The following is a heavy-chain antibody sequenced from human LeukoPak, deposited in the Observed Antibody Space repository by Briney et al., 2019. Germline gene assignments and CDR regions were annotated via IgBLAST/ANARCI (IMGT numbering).Heavy chain of an antibody. J-gene: IGHJ3*02. V-gene: IGHV5-51*01. D-gene: IGHD2-2*02. Sequence: GESLKISCKGSGYSFTSYWIGWVRQMPGKGLEWMGIIYPGDSDTRYSPSFQGQVTISADKSISTAYLQWSSLKASDTGMYYCARRHRGYCSSTSSYTEYYYDSSGYSPAAFDIWGQGTMVTVSS. CDR1: GYSFTSYW. CDR2: IYPGDSDT. CDR3: ARRHRGYCSSTSSYTEYYYDSSGYSPAAFDI.